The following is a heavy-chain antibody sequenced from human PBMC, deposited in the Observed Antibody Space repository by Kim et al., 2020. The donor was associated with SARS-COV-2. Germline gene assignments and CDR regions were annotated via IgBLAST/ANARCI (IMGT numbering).Heavy chain of an antibody. Sequence: GGSLRLSCAASGFTFGTYWMTWVRQPPGKGLEWVANIKQDGSEKYYVDSVEGRFTISRDNAKNSLYLQMSYLRAEDTAVYYCAKEEVSPGGKSHFDYWGQGTLVAVS. J-gene: IGHJ4*02. D-gene: IGHD2-15*01. CDR2: IKQDGSEK. CDR3: AKEEVSPGGKSHFDY. V-gene: IGHV3-7*04. CDR1: GFTFGTYW.